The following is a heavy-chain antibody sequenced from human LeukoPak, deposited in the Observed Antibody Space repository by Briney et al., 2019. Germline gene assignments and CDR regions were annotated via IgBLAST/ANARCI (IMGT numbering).Heavy chain of an antibody. CDR3: VRDRGEWSYSHDY. V-gene: IGHV4-34*01. CDR2: INHSGST. D-gene: IGHD3-10*01. Sequence: PSETLSLTCAVYGGSFSGYYWSWIRQPPGKGLEWIGEINHSGSTNYNPSLKSRVTISLDTSENQFSLRLSSVTAADTAVYYCVRDRGEWSYSHDYWGQGTLVTVSS. CDR1: GGSFSGYY. J-gene: IGHJ4*02.